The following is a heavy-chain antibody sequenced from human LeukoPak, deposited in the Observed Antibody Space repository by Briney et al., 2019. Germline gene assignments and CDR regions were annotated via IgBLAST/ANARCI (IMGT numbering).Heavy chain of an antibody. CDR1: GGSTSSGGYF. V-gene: IGHV4-31*03. D-gene: IGHD3-3*01. J-gene: IGHJ5*02. Sequence: SQTLSLTCSVSGGSTSSGGYFWRWIRQHPGKGLEWIGYIHHSGSTYYNPSLKSRISMSVDTSTNQVSLKPSSVTAADTAVYYCARDAVDFSGWFDPWGQGTLVTVSS. CDR2: IHHSGST. CDR3: ARDAVDFSGWFDP.